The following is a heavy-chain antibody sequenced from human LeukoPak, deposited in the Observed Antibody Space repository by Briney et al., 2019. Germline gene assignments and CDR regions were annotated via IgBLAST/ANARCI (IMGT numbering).Heavy chain of an antibody. CDR3: AREITGTRGVDY. CDR1: GDSFSSYF. CDR2: TYTSGIT. V-gene: IGHV4-4*07. Sequence: SETLSLTCTVSGDSFSSYFWSWIRQPAGKGLEWIGRTYTSGITNSNPSLKSRVTMSVDTSKNQFSLNLTSVTAADTAVYYCAREITGTRGVDYWGQGILVTVSS. D-gene: IGHD1-7*01. J-gene: IGHJ4*02.